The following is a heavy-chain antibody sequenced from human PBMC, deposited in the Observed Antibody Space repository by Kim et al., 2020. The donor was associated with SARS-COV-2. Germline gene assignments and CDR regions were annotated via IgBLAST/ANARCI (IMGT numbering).Heavy chain of an antibody. D-gene: IGHD3-22*01. CDR3: ARPNSGS. V-gene: IGHV3-7*03. Sequence: GGSLRLSCAASGFTFSSFWMHWVRQAPGRGLEWVANIKQDGSGKYYVDSVTGRFTISRDNAKNSVTLQMNSQRAEDTAVYDCARPNSGSWGQGTLVTAAS. J-gene: IGHJ5*02. CDR1: GFTFSSFW. CDR2: IKQDGSGK.